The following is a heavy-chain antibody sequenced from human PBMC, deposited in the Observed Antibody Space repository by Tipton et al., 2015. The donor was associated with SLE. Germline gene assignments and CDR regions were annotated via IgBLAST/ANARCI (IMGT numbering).Heavy chain of an antibody. D-gene: IGHD3-22*01. Sequence: GSLRLSCAASGFTFSSYAMSWVRQAPGKGLEWVSVIYSGGSTYYADSVKGRFTISRDNSKNTLYLQMGSLRAEDMAVYYCATSGDSSYYFDYWGQGPLVTVSS. V-gene: IGHV3-66*01. CDR3: ATSGDSSYYFDY. CDR2: IYSGGST. CDR1: GFTFSSYA. J-gene: IGHJ4*02.